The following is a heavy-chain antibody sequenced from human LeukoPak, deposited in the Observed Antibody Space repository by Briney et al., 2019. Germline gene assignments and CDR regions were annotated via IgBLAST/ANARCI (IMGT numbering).Heavy chain of an antibody. CDR2: ISGSGVRT. Sequence: GGSLRLSCAASAFTFSNYAMSWLRQAPEKGLEWVSAISGSGVRTYYADSVKGRFTISRDTSKNTLYLQMNSLRAEDTAAYYCARGQYYYDNNRFDYWGRGTLVTVSS. V-gene: IGHV3-23*01. J-gene: IGHJ4*02. CDR1: AFTFSNYA. D-gene: IGHD3-22*01. CDR3: ARGQYYYDNNRFDY.